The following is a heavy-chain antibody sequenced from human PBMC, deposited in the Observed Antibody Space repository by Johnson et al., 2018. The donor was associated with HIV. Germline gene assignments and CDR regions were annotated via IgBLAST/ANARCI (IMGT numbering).Heavy chain of an antibody. CDR2: ISYDGNNK. V-gene: IGHV3-30-3*01. CDR3: ASWGVGSSWNHDAFDI. J-gene: IGHJ3*02. D-gene: IGHD6-13*01. CDR1: GFTFSSYA. Sequence: QVQLVESGGGLVQPGRSLRLSCASSGFTFSSYAMHWVRQAPGKGLKWVAVISYDGNNKYDADSVKVRFTISRDNSKNTLYLQMNSLRAEDTAVYYCASWGVGSSWNHDAFDIWGQGTMVTVSS.